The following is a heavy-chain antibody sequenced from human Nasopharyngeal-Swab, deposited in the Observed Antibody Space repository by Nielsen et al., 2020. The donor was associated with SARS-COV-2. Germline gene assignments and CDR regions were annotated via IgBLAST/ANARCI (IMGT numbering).Heavy chain of an antibody. V-gene: IGHV3-11*01. D-gene: IGHD3-22*01. CDR2: ISSSGSTI. J-gene: IGHJ6*04. Sequence: GESLKTSCAASGFTFSDYYMSWIRQAPGKGLEWVSYISSSGSTIYYAASVKGRFTISRDNAKNSLYLQMNSLRAEDTAVYYCARDYPIIYYYDSSGYLALDVWSKGTTVTVSS. CDR1: GFTFSDYY. CDR3: ARDYPIIYYYDSSGYLALDV.